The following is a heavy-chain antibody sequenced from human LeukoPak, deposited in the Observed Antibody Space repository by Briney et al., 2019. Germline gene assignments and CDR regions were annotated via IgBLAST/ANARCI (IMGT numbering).Heavy chain of an antibody. V-gene: IGHV3-30-3*01. CDR2: ISYDGSNK. CDR3: ARDHLYDSSGYPSY. D-gene: IGHD3-22*01. J-gene: IGHJ4*02. CDR1: GFTFSSYA. Sequence: GGSLRLSCAASGFTFSSYAMHWVRQAPGKGLEWVAVISYDGSNKYYADSVKGRFTISRDNSKNTLYLQMSSLRAEDTAVYYCARDHLYDSSGYPSYWGQGTLVTVSS.